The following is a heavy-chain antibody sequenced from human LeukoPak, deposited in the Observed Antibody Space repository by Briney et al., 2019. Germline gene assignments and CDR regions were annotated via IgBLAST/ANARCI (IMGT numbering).Heavy chain of an antibody. CDR1: GGSNSSYY. CDR3: ARGSSSWRMGLDY. J-gene: IGHJ4*02. V-gene: IGHV4-59*01. CDR2: IYYSGST. Sequence: SETLSLTCTVSGGSNSSYYWSWIRQPPGKGLEWIGYIYYSGSTNYNPSLKSRVTISVDTSKNQFSLKLSSVTAADTAVYYCARGSSSWRMGLDYWGQGTLVTVSS. D-gene: IGHD6-13*01.